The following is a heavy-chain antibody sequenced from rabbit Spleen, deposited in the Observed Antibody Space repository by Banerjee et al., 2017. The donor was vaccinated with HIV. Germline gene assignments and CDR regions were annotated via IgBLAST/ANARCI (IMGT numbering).Heavy chain of an antibody. J-gene: IGHJ4*01. CDR3: ARDLTGVIGWNFGW. D-gene: IGHD1-1*01. V-gene: IGHV1S45*01. Sequence: QEQLKESGGGLVKLGGPLKFSCTASGVPFRDKKGMGWVRQAPEKGLEWIGCINTVTGKPVYASWVKGRFIMSRTSSTTVTLQMTSLTAADTATYFCARDLTGVIGWNFGWWGPGPWSPS. CDR1: GVPFRDKKG. CDR2: INTVTGKP.